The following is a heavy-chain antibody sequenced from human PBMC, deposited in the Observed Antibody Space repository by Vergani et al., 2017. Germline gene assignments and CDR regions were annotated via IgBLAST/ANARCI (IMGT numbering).Heavy chain of an antibody. D-gene: IGHD4-17*01. CDR1: GGSFSSAGYY. J-gene: IGHJ4*02. Sequence: QVQLQQWCAGLLKPSETLSLTCAVSGGSFSSAGYYWSWLRQHPGKGLGGIGYFFYSWSTYYNPSLKRRVTISVDTSKNKFSLNLNSVTAADTAVYFCARSRSATGTTDYFDYWDQGTLVTVSS. CDR3: ARSRSATGTTDYFDY. V-gene: IGHV4-31*11. CDR2: FFYSWST.